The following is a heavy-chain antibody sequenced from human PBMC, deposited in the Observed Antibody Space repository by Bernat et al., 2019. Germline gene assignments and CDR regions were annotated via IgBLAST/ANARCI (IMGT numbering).Heavy chain of an antibody. CDR3: ARSSGGSLQHFDY. CDR2: INWNGGST. J-gene: IGHJ4*02. Sequence: EVQLVESGGGVVRPGFTFDDYGMSWVRQAPGKGLEWVSGINWNGGSTGYADSVKGRFTISRDNAKNSLYLQMNSLRAEDTALYYCARSSGGSLQHFDYWGQGTLGTVSS. V-gene: IGHV3-20*03. D-gene: IGHD2-15*01. CDR1: FTFDDYG.